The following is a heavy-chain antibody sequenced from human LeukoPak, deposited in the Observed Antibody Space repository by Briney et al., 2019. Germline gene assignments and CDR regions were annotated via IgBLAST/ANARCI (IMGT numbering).Heavy chain of an antibody. D-gene: IGHD3-9*01. Sequence: ASVKVSCKASGYTFTSYYMHWVRQAPGQGLEWMGIINPSGGSTSYAQKFQGRVTMTRDTSTSTVYMELSGLRSEDTAVYYCARDLSGYTLYYYYGMDVWGQGTTVTVSS. CDR3: ARDLSGYTLYYYYGMDV. CDR2: INPSGGST. J-gene: IGHJ6*02. V-gene: IGHV1-46*01. CDR1: GYTFTSYY.